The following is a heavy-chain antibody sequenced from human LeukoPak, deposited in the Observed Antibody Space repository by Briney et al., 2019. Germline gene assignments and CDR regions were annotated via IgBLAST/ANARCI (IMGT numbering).Heavy chain of an antibody. Sequence: ASVKVSCKASGYSFSSYGMSWVRQAPGQGLEWMGWISAYNGNTNYAQKLQGRVTMTTDTSTSTAYMELRSLRSDDTAVYYCARGGKVWILDAFDIWGQGTMVIVSS. CDR3: ARGGKVWILDAFDI. CDR1: GYSFSSYG. CDR2: ISAYNGNT. J-gene: IGHJ3*02. V-gene: IGHV1-18*01. D-gene: IGHD3-16*01.